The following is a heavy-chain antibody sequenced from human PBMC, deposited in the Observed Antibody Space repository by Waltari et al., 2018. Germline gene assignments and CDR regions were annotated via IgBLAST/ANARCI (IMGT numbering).Heavy chain of an antibody. Sequence: EVQLVESGGVVVQPGGSLRLSCAASGFTFDDYTMPWVRQAPGKGLEWVSLISWDGGSTYYADSVKGRFTISRDNAKNSLYLQMNSLRAEDTAVYYCAREGYSSSWSAFDIWGQGTMVTVSS. CDR1: GFTFDDYT. CDR3: AREGYSSSWSAFDI. J-gene: IGHJ3*02. V-gene: IGHV3-43*01. D-gene: IGHD6-13*01. CDR2: ISWDGGST.